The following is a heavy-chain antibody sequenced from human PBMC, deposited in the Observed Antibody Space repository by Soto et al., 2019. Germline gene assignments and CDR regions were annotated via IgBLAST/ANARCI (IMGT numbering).Heavy chain of an antibody. D-gene: IGHD6-19*01. CDR1: GFTFSSYW. Sequence: EVQLVESGGGLVQPGGSLRLSCAASGFTFSSYWMSWVRQAPGKGLEWVANIKQDGSEKYYVDSVKGRFTISRDNAKNSLYLQMNSLRAEDTAVYYCARDQGAVAPWNIENYYYYYGMDVWGQGTTVTVSS. J-gene: IGHJ6*02. CDR2: IKQDGSEK. CDR3: ARDQGAVAPWNIENYYYYYGMDV. V-gene: IGHV3-7*05.